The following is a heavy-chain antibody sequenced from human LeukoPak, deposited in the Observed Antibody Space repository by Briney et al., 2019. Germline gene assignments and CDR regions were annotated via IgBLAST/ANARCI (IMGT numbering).Heavy chain of an antibody. Sequence: SETLSLTCTVSGGSVSNINYYWAWIRQPPGKGLEWIGSGSHSGSTYYNPSLKSRVSTSVDTSKNQFSLNLSSVIAADTAVYYCARKVVRGVICWFDAWGQGTLVTVSS. J-gene: IGHJ5*02. CDR2: GSHSGST. CDR1: GGSVSNINYY. CDR3: ARKVVRGVICWFDA. V-gene: IGHV4-39*01. D-gene: IGHD3-10*01.